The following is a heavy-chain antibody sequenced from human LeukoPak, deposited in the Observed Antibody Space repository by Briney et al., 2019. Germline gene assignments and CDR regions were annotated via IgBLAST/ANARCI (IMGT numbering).Heavy chain of an antibody. D-gene: IGHD6-19*01. CDR2: IYYSGST. CDR3: ARGRLARSPYFDY. V-gene: IGHV4-39*07. CDR1: GGSISSNTYY. J-gene: IGHJ4*02. Sequence: SETLSLTCTVSGGSISSNTYYWGWIRQPPGKGLEWIGSIYYSGSTYYNLSLKSRVTISVDTSKNQFSLNLSSVTAADTAVYYCARGRLARSPYFDYWGQGTLVTVSS.